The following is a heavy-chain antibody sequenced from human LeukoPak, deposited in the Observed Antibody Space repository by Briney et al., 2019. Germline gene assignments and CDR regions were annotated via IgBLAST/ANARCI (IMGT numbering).Heavy chain of an antibody. V-gene: IGHV4-39*01. CDR3: ARVNDILTGYFDY. D-gene: IGHD3-9*01. J-gene: IGHJ4*02. CDR2: IYYSGST. CDR1: GGSLSSSSYY. Sequence: SETLSLTCTVSGGSLSSSSYYWGWIRPPPGKGLEWIGSIYYSGSTYYNPSLKSRVTISVDTSKNQFSLKLSSVTAADTAVYYCARVNDILTGYFDYWGQGTLVTVSS.